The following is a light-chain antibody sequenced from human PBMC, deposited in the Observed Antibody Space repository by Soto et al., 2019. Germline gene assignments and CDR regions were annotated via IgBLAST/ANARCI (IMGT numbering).Light chain of an antibody. CDR1: QSISSY. V-gene: IGKV1-39*01. J-gene: IGKJ2*01. CDR3: QQSYSTPST. Sequence: DIQMTQSPSSLSASVGDRVTITCRASQSISSYLNWYQQKPGKAPMLLIYAASSLQSGVPSRFSGTGSGTDFTLTISSLEPENFATYYCQQSYSTPSTFGQGTKLEIK. CDR2: AAS.